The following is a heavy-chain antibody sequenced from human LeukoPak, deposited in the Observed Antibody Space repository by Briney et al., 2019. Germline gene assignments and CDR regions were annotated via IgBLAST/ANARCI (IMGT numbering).Heavy chain of an antibody. CDR3: ARLRLGGIAVANY. Sequence: SETLSLTCAVYGGSFSGYYWSWIRQPPGKGLEWIGEINHSGSTNYNPSLKSRVTISVDTSKNQFSLKLSSVTAADTAVYYCARLRLGGIAVANYWGQGTLVTVSS. CDR2: INHSGST. CDR1: GGSFSGYY. J-gene: IGHJ4*02. V-gene: IGHV4-34*01. D-gene: IGHD6-19*01.